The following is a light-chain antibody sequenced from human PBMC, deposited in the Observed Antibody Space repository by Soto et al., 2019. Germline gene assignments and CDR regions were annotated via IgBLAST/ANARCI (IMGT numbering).Light chain of an antibody. CDR2: DAS. J-gene: IGKJ3*01. Sequence: ETGLTQSPATLSSSPGERATLSCRASQSVRSGLAWYQQKPGQAPRLLIYDASSRAAGTPARFSGSGSGTDFTLTISRLEPEDFAVYYCQQRTSWRLTFGPGTKVDIK. V-gene: IGKV3-11*01. CDR3: QQRTSWRLT. CDR1: QSVRSG.